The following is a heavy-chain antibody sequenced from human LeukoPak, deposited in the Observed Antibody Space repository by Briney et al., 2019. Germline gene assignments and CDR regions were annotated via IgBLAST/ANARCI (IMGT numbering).Heavy chain of an antibody. CDR2: IYYSGST. D-gene: IGHD3-3*01. J-gene: IGHJ6*02. V-gene: IGHV4-59*01. CDR1: GGSISSYY. CDR3: ARERFYYYYGMDV. Sequence: PSETLSLTCTVSGGSISSYYWSWIRQPPGKGLEWIGYIYYSGSTNYNPSLKSRVTISVDTSKNQFSLRLSSVTAADTAVYYCARERFYYYYGMDVWGQGTTVTVSS.